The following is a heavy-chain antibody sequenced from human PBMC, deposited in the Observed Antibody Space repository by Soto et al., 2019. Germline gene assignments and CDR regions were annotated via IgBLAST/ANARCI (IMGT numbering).Heavy chain of an antibody. CDR3: AKDQELLWFGELFTLGYYYGMDV. CDR1: GFAFSSYA. CDR2: ISGSGGST. D-gene: IGHD3-10*01. J-gene: IGHJ6*02. Sequence: GSLRLSCAASGFAFSSYAMSWVRQAPGKGLEWVSAISGSGGSTYYADSVKGRFTISRDNSKNTLYLQMNSLRAEDTAVYYCAKDQELLWFGELFTLGYYYGMDVWGQGTTVTVSS. V-gene: IGHV3-23*01.